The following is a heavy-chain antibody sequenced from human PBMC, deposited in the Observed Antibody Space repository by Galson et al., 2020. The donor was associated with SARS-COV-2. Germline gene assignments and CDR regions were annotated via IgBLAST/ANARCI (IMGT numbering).Heavy chain of an antibody. D-gene: IGHD2-2*01. CDR2: ISGSGRST. V-gene: IGHV3-23*01. CDR3: AKWNWEIVEVPGAIHYGMDV. CDR1: GFTFSSYV. Sequence: GGSLRLSCAASGFTFSSYVMSWVRQAPGKGLEWVSGISGSGRSTYYADSVKGRFTISRDKSKNTLYLQMNSLRAEDTATYYCAKWNWEIVEVPGAIHYGMDVWGQGTTVTVSS. J-gene: IGHJ6*02.